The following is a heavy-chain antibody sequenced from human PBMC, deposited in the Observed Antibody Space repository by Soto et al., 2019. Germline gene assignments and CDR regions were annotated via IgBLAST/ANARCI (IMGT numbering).Heavy chain of an antibody. CDR3: ARVEAYYYDSSGENWFDP. J-gene: IGHJ5*02. Sequence: ASVKVSCKASGYTFTSYGISWVRQAPGQGLEWMGWISAYNGNTNYAQKLQGRVTMTTDTSTSTAYMELRSLRSDDTAVYYCARVEAYYYDSSGENWFDPWGQGTLVTVSS. V-gene: IGHV1-18*01. CDR1: GYTFTSYG. D-gene: IGHD3-22*01. CDR2: ISAYNGNT.